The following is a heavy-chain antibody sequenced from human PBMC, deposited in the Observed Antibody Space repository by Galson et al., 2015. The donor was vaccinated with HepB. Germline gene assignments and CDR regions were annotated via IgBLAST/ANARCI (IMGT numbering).Heavy chain of an antibody. J-gene: IGHJ4*02. CDR2: ISYDGSNK. CDR1: GFTFSSYA. D-gene: IGHD3-3*01. CDR3: ARSGYYFDY. Sequence: SLRLSCAASGFTFSSYAMHWVRQAPGKGLEWVAVISYDGSNKYYADSVKGRFTISRDNSKNTLYLQMNSLRAEDTAVYYCARSGYYFDYWGPGTLVTVSS. V-gene: IGHV3-30-3*01.